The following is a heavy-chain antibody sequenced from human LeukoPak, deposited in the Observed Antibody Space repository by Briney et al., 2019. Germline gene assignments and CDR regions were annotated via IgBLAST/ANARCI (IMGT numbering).Heavy chain of an antibody. CDR1: GGSISSGGYY. J-gene: IGHJ4*02. CDR3: ARWSSGTVYYFDY. V-gene: IGHV4-31*03. Sequence: PSETLSLTCTVSGGSISSGGYYWSWIRQHPGKGLEWIGYIYYSGSTYCNPSLKSRVTISVDTSKNQFSLKLSSVTAADTAVYYCARWSSGTVYYFDYWGQGTLVTVSS. CDR2: IYYSGST. D-gene: IGHD6-19*01.